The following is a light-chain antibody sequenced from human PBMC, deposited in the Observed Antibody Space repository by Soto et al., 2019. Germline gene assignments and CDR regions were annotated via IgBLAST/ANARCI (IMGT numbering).Light chain of an antibody. J-gene: IGKJ4*01. Sequence: EIVLTQSPGTLSLSAGERATLSCRASQSVSSSYLAWYQQTPGQPPRLLIYGASKRATGLPARFSGSGSGTDFTLTISSLEPEDFAVYYCQQRYNWPLTFGGGTKVDIK. V-gene: IGKV3D-20*02. CDR1: QSVSSSY. CDR3: QQRYNWPLT. CDR2: GAS.